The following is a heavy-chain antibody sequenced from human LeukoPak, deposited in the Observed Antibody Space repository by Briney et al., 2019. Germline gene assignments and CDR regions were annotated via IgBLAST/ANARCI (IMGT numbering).Heavy chain of an antibody. CDR3: ARAQTYYYDSSGYYYFDY. CDR1: GYSISSGYY. J-gene: IGHJ4*02. V-gene: IGHV4-38-2*02. CDR2: IYHSGST. Sequence: SETLSLTCTVSGYSISSGYYWGWIRQPPGKGLAWIWSIYHSGSTYYNPSLKSRVTISVDTSKNQFSLKLSSVTAADTAVYYCARAQTYYYDSSGYYYFDYWGQGTLVTVSS. D-gene: IGHD3-22*01.